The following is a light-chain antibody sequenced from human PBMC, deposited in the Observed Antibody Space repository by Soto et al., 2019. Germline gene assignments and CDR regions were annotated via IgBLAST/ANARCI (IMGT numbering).Light chain of an antibody. CDR3: SSYTDSSNYV. Sequence: QSALTQPPSASGSPGQSVTISCTGTKNDIGVYDFVSWYQHHPGKAPKLMIYQVTNRPSGVSNRFSGSRSGNTASLTISGLQAEDEADYYCSSYTDSSNYVFGTGTKVTVL. CDR2: QVT. J-gene: IGLJ1*01. V-gene: IGLV2-14*01. CDR1: KNDIGVYDF.